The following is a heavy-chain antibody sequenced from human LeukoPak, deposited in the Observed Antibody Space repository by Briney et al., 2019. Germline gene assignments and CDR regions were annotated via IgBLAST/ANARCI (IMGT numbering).Heavy chain of an antibody. CDR3: ARRSWSFDY. CDR2: ISYDGSNK. Sequence: PGRSLRLSCAASGFTFSSYGMHWVRQAPGKGLEWVAVISYDGSNKYYADSVKGRFTISRDNSKNTLYLQMNSLRAEDTAVYYCARRSWSFDYWGRGTLVTVSS. V-gene: IGHV3-30*03. D-gene: IGHD6-13*01. J-gene: IGHJ4*02. CDR1: GFTFSSYG.